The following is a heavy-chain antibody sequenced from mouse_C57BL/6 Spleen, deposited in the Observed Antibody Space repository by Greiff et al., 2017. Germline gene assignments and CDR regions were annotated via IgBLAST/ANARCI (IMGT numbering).Heavy chain of an antibody. CDR2: IYPGSGST. CDR3: ARSLLLPFAY. Sequence: QVHVKQPGAELVKPGASVKMSCKASGYTFTSYWITWVKQRPGQGLEWIGDIYPGSGSTNYNEKFKSKATLTVDTSSSTAYMQLSSLTSEDSAVYYCARSLLLPFAYWGQGTLVTVSA. D-gene: IGHD1-1*01. J-gene: IGHJ3*01. V-gene: IGHV1-55*01. CDR1: GYTFTSYW.